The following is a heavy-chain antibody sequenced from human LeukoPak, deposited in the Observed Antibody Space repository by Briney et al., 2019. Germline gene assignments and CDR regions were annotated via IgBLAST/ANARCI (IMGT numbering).Heavy chain of an antibody. J-gene: IGHJ4*02. CDR1: GGSFSGYY. V-gene: IGHV4-34*01. CDR2: INHSGST. Sequence: PSETLSLTCAVYGGSFSGYYWSWIRQPPGKGLEWIGEINHSGSTNYNPSLKSRVTISVDTSKNQFSLKLSSVTAADTAVYYCARGQWELSSPFFDYWGQGTLVTVSS. CDR3: ARGQWELSSPFFDY. D-gene: IGHD1-26*01.